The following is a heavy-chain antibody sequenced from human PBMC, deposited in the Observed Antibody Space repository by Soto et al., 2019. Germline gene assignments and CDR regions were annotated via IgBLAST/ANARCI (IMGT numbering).Heavy chain of an antibody. CDR3: ARGTNYYDSSVYYGY. Sequence: EVQLVESGGGLVKPGGSLRLSCAASGFTFSSYSMNWVRQAPGKGLQWVSSISSSSTYIYYADSVKGRFTISRDNAKNSLYLQMNSLRAEDTAVYYCARGTNYYDSSVYYGYWGQGPLVTVSS. CDR1: GFTFSSYS. J-gene: IGHJ4*02. D-gene: IGHD3-22*01. V-gene: IGHV3-21*01. CDR2: ISSSSTYI.